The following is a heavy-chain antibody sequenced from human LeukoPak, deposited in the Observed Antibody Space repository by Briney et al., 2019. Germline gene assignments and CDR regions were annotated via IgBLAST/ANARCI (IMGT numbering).Heavy chain of an antibody. CDR1: GFTFSRYS. Sequence: GGSLRLSCAGSGFTFSRYSINWVRQAPGKGLEWVSSISSSSSYIYYADSVKGRFTISRDNAKNSVYLQMNSLRVEDTAVYYCARGIVSIPAAPPGFDYWGQGTLVTVSS. D-gene: IGHD2-2*01. V-gene: IGHV3-21*01. CDR3: ARGIVSIPAAPPGFDY. CDR2: ISSSSSYI. J-gene: IGHJ4*02.